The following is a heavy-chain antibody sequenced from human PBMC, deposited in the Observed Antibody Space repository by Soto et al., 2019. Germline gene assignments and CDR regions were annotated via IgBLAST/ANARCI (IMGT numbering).Heavy chain of an antibody. CDR2: MSSSSSTI. D-gene: IGHD3-10*01. Sequence: EVQLVESGGGLVQPGGSLRLSCAASGFTFSSYSMNWVRQAPGKGLEWVSYMSSSSSTIYYADSVKGRFTISRDNAKNSLYLQMNSLRAEDTAVYYCAIANYYGSPGDFDYWGQGTLVTVSS. J-gene: IGHJ4*02. CDR3: AIANYYGSPGDFDY. V-gene: IGHV3-48*01. CDR1: GFTFSSYS.